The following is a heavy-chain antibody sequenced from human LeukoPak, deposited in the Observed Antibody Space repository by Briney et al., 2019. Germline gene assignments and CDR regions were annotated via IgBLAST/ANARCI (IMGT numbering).Heavy chain of an antibody. CDR1: GFTFSSYW. CDR2: IKQDGSEK. D-gene: IGHD2-2*02. Sequence: GGSLRLSCAASGFTFSSYWMSWVRQAPGKGLEWVANIKQDGSEKYYVDSVKGRFTISRDNAKNSLYLQMNSLRAEDTAVYYCARMSGYRSRTSCYTPPFDYWGQGTLVTVSS. V-gene: IGHV3-7*01. CDR3: ARMSGYRSRTSCYTPPFDY. J-gene: IGHJ4*02.